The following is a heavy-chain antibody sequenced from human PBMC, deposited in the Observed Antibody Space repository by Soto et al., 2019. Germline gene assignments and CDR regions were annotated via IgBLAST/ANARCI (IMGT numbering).Heavy chain of an antibody. Sequence: EVQLVESGGGLVQPGGSLRLSCAASGFTFSSYEMNWVRQAPGKGLEWVSYISSSGSTIYYADSVKGRFTISRDNAKNSLYLQMNSLRAEDTAVYYCARDRGIAARPTAYYYYGMDVWGQGTTVTVSS. J-gene: IGHJ6*02. CDR2: ISSSGSTI. CDR1: GFTFSSYE. V-gene: IGHV3-48*03. D-gene: IGHD6-6*01. CDR3: ARDRGIAARPTAYYYYGMDV.